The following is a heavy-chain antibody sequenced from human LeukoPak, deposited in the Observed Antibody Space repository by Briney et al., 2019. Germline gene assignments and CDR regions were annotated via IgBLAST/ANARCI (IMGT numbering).Heavy chain of an antibody. CDR2: ICGIGGST. CDR3: AKGQGEYAWGAFDI. Sequence: GGSLRLSCAASVFTFSSYAMSCGSEAPGGGGGWVSAICGIGGSTYYADSVKGRFTISRDNSQNTLYMQMNSLRGEDRAVYYCAKGQGEYAWGAFDIWGQGTMVTVPS. J-gene: IGHJ3*02. D-gene: IGHD3-16*01. CDR1: VFTFSSYA. V-gene: IGHV3-23*01.